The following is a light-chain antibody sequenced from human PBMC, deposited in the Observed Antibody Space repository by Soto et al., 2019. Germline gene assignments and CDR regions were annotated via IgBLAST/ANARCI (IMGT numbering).Light chain of an antibody. V-gene: IGKV1-5*01. CDR1: QSLNND. J-gene: IGKJ5*01. CDR2: DAS. Sequence: DIQMAQSPSTLSASLGDRVTIAWRASQSLNNDLAWYQQKPGKSPNLLIYDASTLARGVPSRFRGTGSGTEFTLTINSLQPDDFSTYYCQQYHRFSITFGQGTRLDIK. CDR3: QQYHRFSIT.